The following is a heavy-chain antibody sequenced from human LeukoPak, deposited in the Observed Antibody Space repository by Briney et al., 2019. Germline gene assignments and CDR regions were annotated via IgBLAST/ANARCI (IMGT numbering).Heavy chain of an antibody. J-gene: IGHJ4*02. V-gene: IGHV3-23*01. CDR2: VSDSGDVT. D-gene: IGHD5-18*01. CDR3: ARYPSYSYSLDY. Sequence: PGGSLRLSCAASGFTFGTFAMTWVRQAPGKGLEWVSTVSDSGDVTYSADSVKGRFTISRDNSGNTLFLRVVSLRAEDTAVYYCARYPSYSYSLDYWGPGTLVTVSS. CDR1: GFTFGTFA.